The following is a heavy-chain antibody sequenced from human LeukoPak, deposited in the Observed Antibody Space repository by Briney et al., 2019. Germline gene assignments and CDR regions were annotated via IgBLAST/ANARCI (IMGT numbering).Heavy chain of an antibody. CDR1: GYTFTSCG. J-gene: IGHJ4*02. V-gene: IGHV1-18*01. D-gene: IGHD6-13*01. CDR2: INPYNGNT. Sequence: GASVKVSCKTSGYTFTSCGITWVRQAPGQGLEWMGWINPYNGNTNYAQKLQGRVTMTTDTSTSTAYMELRSLRSDDTAVYYCARVAAADYFDYWGQGTLVTVSS. CDR3: ARVAAADYFDY.